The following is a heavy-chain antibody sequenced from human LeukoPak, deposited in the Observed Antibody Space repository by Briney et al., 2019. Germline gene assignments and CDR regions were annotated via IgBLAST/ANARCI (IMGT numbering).Heavy chain of an antibody. Sequence: PSETLSLTCAVYGGSFSGYYWSWIRQPPGKGLEWIGYIYYSGSTNYNPSLKSRVTISVDTSKDQFSLKLSSVTAADTAVYYCARGDEFGEFPWGQGTLVTVSS. CDR1: GGSFSGYY. D-gene: IGHD3-10*01. CDR2: IYYSGST. V-gene: IGHV4-59*01. J-gene: IGHJ5*02. CDR3: ARGDEFGEFP.